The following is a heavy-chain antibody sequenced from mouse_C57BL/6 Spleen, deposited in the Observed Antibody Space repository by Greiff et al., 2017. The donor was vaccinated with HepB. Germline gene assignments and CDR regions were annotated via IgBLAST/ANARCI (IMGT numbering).Heavy chain of an antibody. V-gene: IGHV5-17*01. CDR3: ARPIYYYGSRDWYFDA. Sequence: EVQRVESGGGLVKPGGSLKLSCAASGFTFSDYGMHWVRQAPEKGLEWVAYISSGSSTIYYADTVKGRFTISRDNAKNTLFLQMTSLRSEDTAMYYCARPIYYYGSRDWYFDAWGTGTTVTVSS. CDR2: ISSGSSTI. CDR1: GFTFSDYG. D-gene: IGHD1-1*01. J-gene: IGHJ1*03.